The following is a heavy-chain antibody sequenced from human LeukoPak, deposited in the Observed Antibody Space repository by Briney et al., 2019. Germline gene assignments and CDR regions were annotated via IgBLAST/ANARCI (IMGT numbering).Heavy chain of an antibody. V-gene: IGHV3-53*01. J-gene: IGHJ4*02. Sequence: PGGSLRLSCAASGFTVSRNYMSWVRQAPGKGLEWVSVLYSDGSTYHADSVKGRFTVSRDNSKNTLYLQMNSLRAEDTAVYYCARGWVGSGSYMALGAWGQGTLVTVSS. CDR2: LYSDGST. CDR1: GFTVSRNY. D-gene: IGHD3-10*01. CDR3: ARGWVGSGSYMALGA.